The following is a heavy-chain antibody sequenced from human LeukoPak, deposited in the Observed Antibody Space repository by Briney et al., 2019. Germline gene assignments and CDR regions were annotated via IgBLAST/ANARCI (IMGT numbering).Heavy chain of an antibody. CDR3: ANVGSKRFWECLLNY. Sequence: GGSLRLSCAASGFTVSSNYMSWVRQAPGKGLEWVSAISGSGGSTYYADSVKGRFTISRDNSKNTLYLQMNSLRAEAPAVYYCANVGSKRFWECLLNYGGQGPLVTASS. CDR2: ISGSGGST. J-gene: IGHJ4*02. CDR1: GFTVSSNY. V-gene: IGHV3-23*01. D-gene: IGHD3-3*01.